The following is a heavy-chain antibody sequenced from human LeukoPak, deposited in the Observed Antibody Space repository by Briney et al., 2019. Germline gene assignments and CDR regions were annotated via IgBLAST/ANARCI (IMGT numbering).Heavy chain of an antibody. D-gene: IGHD6-19*01. CDR1: GGSFSDYY. V-gene: IGHV4-34*01. CDR3: ARRGRAVAGKDY. CDR2: INHSGST. Sequence: PSETLSLTCAVYGGSFSDYYWSWIRQPPGKGLEWIGEINHSGSTNYNPSLKSRVTISVDTSKNQFSLKLSSVTAADTAVYYCARRGRAVAGKDYWGQGTLVSVSS. J-gene: IGHJ4*02.